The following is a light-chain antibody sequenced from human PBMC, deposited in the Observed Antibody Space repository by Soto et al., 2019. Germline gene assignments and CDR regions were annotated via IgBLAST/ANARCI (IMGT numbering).Light chain of an antibody. J-gene: IGKJ4*01. Sequence: EIMLMQSPATLSLSPGDRATLSCRASQSVTGNSLAWYQQKPAQAPRLLIYAASNRATGIPARFSGSGSGTDFSLTISGLEPEDFAVYYCQQYGSSPRTFGGGTKVDIK. V-gene: IGKV3-20*01. CDR3: QQYGSSPRT. CDR1: QSVTGNS. CDR2: AAS.